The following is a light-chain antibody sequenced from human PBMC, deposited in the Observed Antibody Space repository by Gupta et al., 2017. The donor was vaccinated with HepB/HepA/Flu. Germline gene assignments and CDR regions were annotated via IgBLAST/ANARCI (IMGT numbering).Light chain of an antibody. CDR2: ENY. CDR3: GTWDSSLSDVV. Sequence: QSVLTQPPSVSAAPGQKVTISCSGSSSNIGINSVSWYQQFPGTAPKLLIYENYNRPSGIPDRFSGSKSGSSATLAITGLQTGDEADYYCGTWDSSLSDVVFGGGTKLTVL. CDR1: SSNIGINS. V-gene: IGLV1-51*02. J-gene: IGLJ3*02.